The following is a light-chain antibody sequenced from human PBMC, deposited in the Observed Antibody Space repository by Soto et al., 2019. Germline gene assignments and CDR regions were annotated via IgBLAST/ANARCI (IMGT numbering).Light chain of an antibody. V-gene: IGLV1-44*01. CDR3: AAWDGSLNGYV. CDR2: SNN. CDR1: SSNIGSNT. Sequence: QSVLTQPPSASGTPGQRVTISCSGSSSNIGSNTVNWYQQLPGTAPKLLIYSNNQRPSGLPDRFSGSNSGTSASLAISGLQSEDEGDYYCAAWDGSLNGYVFGTGTKVTVL. J-gene: IGLJ1*01.